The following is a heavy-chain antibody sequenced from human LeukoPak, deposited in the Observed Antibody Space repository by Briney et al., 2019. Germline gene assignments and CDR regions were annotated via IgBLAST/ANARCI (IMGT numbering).Heavy chain of an antibody. D-gene: IGHD1-26*01. CDR2: ISSSGSTI. CDR1: GFTFSSYS. J-gene: IGHJ5*02. Sequence: GGSLRLSCAASGFTFSSYSMNWVRQAPGKGLEWVSYISSSGSTIYYADSVKGRFTISRDNAKNSLYLQMNSLRAEDTAVYYCARDRAGARWFDPWGQGTLVTVSS. V-gene: IGHV3-48*04. CDR3: ARDRAGARWFDP.